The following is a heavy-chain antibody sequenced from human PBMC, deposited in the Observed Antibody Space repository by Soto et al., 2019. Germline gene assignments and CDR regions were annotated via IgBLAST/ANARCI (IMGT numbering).Heavy chain of an antibody. CDR1: GLTFSGYA. J-gene: IGHJ6*02. V-gene: IGHV3-30-3*01. Sequence: QVLLVESGGGVVQPGRSLRLSCAASGLTFSGYAMHWVRQAPGKGLEWVTYISYDGSDKWYADSVKGRFTISRDNSKNTLNLQMNSLRAEDTAVYYCATWYYDTSKTYYYGMDVWGQGTTVTVSS. CDR3: ATWYYDTSKTYYYGMDV. D-gene: IGHD3-16*01. CDR2: ISYDGSDK.